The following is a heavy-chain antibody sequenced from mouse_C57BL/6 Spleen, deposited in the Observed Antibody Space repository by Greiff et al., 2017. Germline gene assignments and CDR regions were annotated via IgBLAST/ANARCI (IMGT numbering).Heavy chain of an antibody. Sequence: QVQLKESGAELVKPGASVKLSCKASGYTFTSYWMHWVKQRPGQGLEWIGMIHPNSGSTNYNEKFKSKATLTVDKSSSTAYMQLSSLTSEDSAVYYCARSAGPTGAMDYWGQGTSVTVSS. D-gene: IGHD1-1*01. V-gene: IGHV1-64*01. CDR2: IHPNSGST. CDR1: GYTFTSYW. CDR3: ARSAGPTGAMDY. J-gene: IGHJ4*01.